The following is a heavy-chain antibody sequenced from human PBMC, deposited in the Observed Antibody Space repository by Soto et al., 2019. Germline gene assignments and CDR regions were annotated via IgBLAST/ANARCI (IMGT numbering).Heavy chain of an antibody. Sequence: QVQLVQSGPEVKKPGASVKVSCKASGYTFTNHGISWVRQAPGQVLEWMGWISANNGNTNYAQQLQGRVTMTIDTATSTDYMELRSLRSDDTDVYYCASGASGSYYGHFDYWGQGTLVTVSS. D-gene: IGHD1-26*01. CDR2: ISANNGNT. CDR1: GYTFTNHG. J-gene: IGHJ4*02. V-gene: IGHV1-18*01. CDR3: ASGASGSYYGHFDY.